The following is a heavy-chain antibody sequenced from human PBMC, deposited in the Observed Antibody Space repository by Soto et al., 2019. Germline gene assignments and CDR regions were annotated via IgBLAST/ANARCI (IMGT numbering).Heavy chain of an antibody. V-gene: IGHV3-23*01. CDR1: GFTFSHYT. CDR3: TTRMTAHFDY. CDR2: ISDRPTGHT. J-gene: IGHJ4*02. Sequence: PGGALRLSCVASGFTFSHYTLNWVRRAPGKGLEWVSTISDRPTGHTHYAESVRGRFTISRDDSRDTVSLQMDSLRAEDTAVYYCTTRMTAHFDYWGQGVLVTVSS.